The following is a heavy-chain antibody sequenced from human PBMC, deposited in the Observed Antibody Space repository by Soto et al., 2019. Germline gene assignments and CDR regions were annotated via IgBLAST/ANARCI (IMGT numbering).Heavy chain of an antibody. Sequence: HVQLVESGGGLVEPGGSLRLSCAASGFSFSDYYVNWIRQAPGKGLEWISYTGRSLYPIYYADSVKGRFSISRDSAKNSVFLQMNSLRVEDTAVYYCAGDNRSVWNGYYRRYDYYGMDVWGRGTTVIVSS. CDR1: GFSFSDYY. J-gene: IGHJ6*02. CDR3: AGDNRSVWNGYYRRYDYYGMDV. D-gene: IGHD3-3*01. CDR2: TGRSLYPI. V-gene: IGHV3-11*01.